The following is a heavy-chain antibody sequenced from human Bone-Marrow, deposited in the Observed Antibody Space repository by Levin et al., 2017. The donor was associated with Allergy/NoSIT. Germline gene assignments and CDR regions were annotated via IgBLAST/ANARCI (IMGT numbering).Heavy chain of an antibody. J-gene: IGHJ6*03. V-gene: IGHV1-2*02. D-gene: IGHD3-10*01. CDR2: ISPNNGGT. CDR1: GYTFTDSY. Sequence: ASVKVSCKASGYTFTDSYIHWVRQAPGQGLEWLGWISPNNGGTNFAQRFRGRVTMTRDTSISTAYMEVRSLRSDDTAVYYCARESRITMVRGPPRYYFYYMDVWGKGTTVTVSS. CDR3: ARESRITMVRGPPRYYFYYMDV.